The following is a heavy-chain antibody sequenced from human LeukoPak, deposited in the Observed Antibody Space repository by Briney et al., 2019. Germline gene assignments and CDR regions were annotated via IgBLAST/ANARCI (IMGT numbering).Heavy chain of an antibody. Sequence: ASVKVSCKASGFTFTSSTMQWVRQARGQRLEWIGWIVIGSNYTKYAQRFQQRVTITRDMSTSTVYMELSSLRSEDTAVYYCARDREGERQRGDYGDNWFDPWGQGTLVTVSS. V-gene: IGHV1-58*02. CDR3: ARDREGERQRGDYGDNWFDP. J-gene: IGHJ5*02. CDR2: IVIGSNYT. CDR1: GFTFTSST. D-gene: IGHD4-17*01.